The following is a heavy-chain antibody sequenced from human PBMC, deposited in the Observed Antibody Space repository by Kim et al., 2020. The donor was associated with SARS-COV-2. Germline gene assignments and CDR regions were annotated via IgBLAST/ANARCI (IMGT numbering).Heavy chain of an antibody. D-gene: IGHD3-16*01. CDR1: VGSFSGYY. Sequence: SETLSLTCAVYVGSFSGYYWSWIRQPPGKGLEWIGEINHSGSNNYNPSLKSRVTISADTSKNQFSLKLTSVTAADTAMYYCARNRGKDYWGQGILVSVSS. CDR3: ARNRGKDY. CDR2: INHSGSN. V-gene: IGHV4-34*01. J-gene: IGHJ4*02.